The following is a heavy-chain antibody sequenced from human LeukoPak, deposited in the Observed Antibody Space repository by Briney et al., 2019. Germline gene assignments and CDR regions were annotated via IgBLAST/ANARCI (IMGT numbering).Heavy chain of an antibody. J-gene: IGHJ4*02. CDR2: INPSGGST. CDR3: ARGTYSMVRGVPLFY. CDR1: GYTFTSNY. D-gene: IGHD3-10*01. V-gene: IGHV1-46*01. Sequence: ASVKVSCKASGYTFTSNYMHWVRQAPGQGLEWMGIINPSGGSTSYAQKFQGRVTMTRDTSTGTVYMELSSLRSEDTAVYYCARGTYSMVRGVPLFYWGQGTLVTVSS.